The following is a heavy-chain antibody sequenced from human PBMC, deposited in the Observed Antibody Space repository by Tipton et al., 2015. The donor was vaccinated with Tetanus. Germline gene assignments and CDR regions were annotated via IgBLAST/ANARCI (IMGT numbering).Heavy chain of an antibody. Sequence: VQLMQSGGEVKKPGESLKISCRGSGYIFNNYWIGWVRQKPGKGLEWMGIIYPGDSDTRYSPYFQGQVTISVDKSINTAYLQWSSLKASDTSMFYCARAHCTDGVCNFDFWGQGALVTVAS. CDR3: ARAHCTDGVCNFDF. D-gene: IGHD2-8*01. J-gene: IGHJ4*02. CDR2: IYPGDSDT. V-gene: IGHV5-51*01. CDR1: GYIFNNYW.